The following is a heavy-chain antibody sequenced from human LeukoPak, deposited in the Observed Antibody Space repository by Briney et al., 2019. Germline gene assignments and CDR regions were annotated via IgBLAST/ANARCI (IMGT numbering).Heavy chain of an antibody. CDR1: GFTFSSYG. J-gene: IGHJ4*02. CDR3: ARGGGSWSHYFDY. D-gene: IGHD6-13*01. Sequence: GRSLRLSCAASGFTFSSYGMHWVRQAPGKGLEWVAVISYDGSNKYYADSVKGRFTTSRDNSKNTLYLQMNSLRAEDTAVYYCARGGGSWSHYFDYWGQGTLVTVSS. CDR2: ISYDGSNK. V-gene: IGHV3-30*03.